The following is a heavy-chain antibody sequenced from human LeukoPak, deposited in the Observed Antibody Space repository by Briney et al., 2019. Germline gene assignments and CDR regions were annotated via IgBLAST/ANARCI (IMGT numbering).Heavy chain of an antibody. CDR3: ARAKYCSSTSCDAPYYMDV. J-gene: IGHJ6*03. V-gene: IGHV4-59*01. Sequence: PSETLSLTCTVSGGSISSYYWSWIRQPPGKGLEWIGYIYYSGSTNYNPSLKSRVTILVDTSKNQFSLKLSSVTAADTAVYYCARAKYCSSTSCDAPYYMDVWGKGTTVTVSS. D-gene: IGHD2-2*01. CDR1: GGSISSYY. CDR2: IYYSGST.